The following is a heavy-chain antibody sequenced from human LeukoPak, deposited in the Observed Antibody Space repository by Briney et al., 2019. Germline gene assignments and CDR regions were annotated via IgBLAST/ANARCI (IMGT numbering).Heavy chain of an antibody. V-gene: IGHV1-18*01. CDR1: GYTFTSYC. CDR3: ARDQEGSYYDFWSGSYYFDY. D-gene: IGHD3-3*01. CDR2: ISAYNGNT. J-gene: IGHJ4*02. Sequence: GASVKVSCKASGYTFTSYCMSWVRQAPGQGLEWMGWISAYNGNTNYAQKLQGRVTMTTDTSTTTAYMELRSLRSDDTAVYYCARDQEGSYYDFWSGSYYFDYWGQGTLVTVSS.